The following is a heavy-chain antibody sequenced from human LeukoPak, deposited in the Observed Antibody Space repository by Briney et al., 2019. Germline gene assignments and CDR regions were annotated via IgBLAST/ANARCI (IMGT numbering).Heavy chain of an antibody. Sequence: SGGSLRLSCAASGFTFYSYAMTWVRQAPGKGLEWVSGVSGSGDSTYYADSVKGRFTISRDNAKNSLYLQMNSLRAEDTAVYYCARDLSEQWPPPPHAFDIWGQGTMVTVSP. D-gene: IGHD6-19*01. V-gene: IGHV3-23*01. CDR1: GFTFYSYA. J-gene: IGHJ3*02. CDR2: VSGSGDST. CDR3: ARDLSEQWPPPPHAFDI.